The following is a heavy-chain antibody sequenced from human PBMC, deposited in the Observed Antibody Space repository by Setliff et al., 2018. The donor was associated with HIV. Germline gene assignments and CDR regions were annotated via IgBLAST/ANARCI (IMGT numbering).Heavy chain of an antibody. V-gene: IGHV4-39*01. Sequence: SETLSLTCSVSGGSISDNKYYWSWIRQPPGKGLEWTGSIYHSGKTYYNPSLKSRLTISIDTSKNQFSLNLTSVTAADTAVYYCASRVYYYDSNNFLREEGFDPWGQGTLVTVSS. CDR3: ASRVYYYDSNNFLREEGFDP. D-gene: IGHD3-22*01. CDR2: IYHSGKT. CDR1: GGSISDNKYY. J-gene: IGHJ5*02.